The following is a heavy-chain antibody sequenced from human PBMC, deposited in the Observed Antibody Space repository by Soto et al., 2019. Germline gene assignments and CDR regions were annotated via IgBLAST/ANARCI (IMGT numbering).Heavy chain of an antibody. CDR2: MNTNSGDT. V-gene: IGHV1-8*01. Sequence: QVQLVQSGAEVKKPGASVKVSCKASGYTFTSYEFNWVRQATGQGQERMGWMNTNSGDTGYAQKFQGRVTMNRNTSISTAYMELSRLRSDDTAVYYCAGGELLWFGELLRWGQGTLVTVSS. CDR1: GYTFTSYE. CDR3: AGGELLWFGELLR. J-gene: IGHJ4*02. D-gene: IGHD3-10*01.